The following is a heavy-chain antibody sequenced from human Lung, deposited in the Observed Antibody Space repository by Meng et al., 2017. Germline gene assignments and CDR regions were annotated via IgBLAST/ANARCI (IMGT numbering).Heavy chain of an antibody. CDR2: IYHSGST. D-gene: IGHD2-21*01. Sequence: QVQLQESGPGLVKPSGTLSLTCAVSGGSISSDNWWSWARQPPGKGLEWIGEIYHSGSTNYNPSLKSRITISVDKPKNQFSLTLSSVTAADTAVYYCTKNDFYCLGYWGQGTLVTVSS. J-gene: IGHJ4*02. V-gene: IGHV4-4*02. CDR3: TKNDFYCLGY. CDR1: GGSISSDNW.